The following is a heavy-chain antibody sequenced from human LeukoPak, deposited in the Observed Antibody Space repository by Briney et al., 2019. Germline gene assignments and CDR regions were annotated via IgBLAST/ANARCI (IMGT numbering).Heavy chain of an antibody. CDR3: ARAKRGYSYILEY. D-gene: IGHD5-18*01. CDR2: ILGGGDT. CDR1: GFTVSEAY. Sequence: GGSLRLSCAASGFTVSEAYMTWVRHTPGKGLEWVSFILGGGDTGYADYVKGRFIISRDNSKNTLYLQMNSLKVEDTAVYYCARAKRGYSYILEYWGQGTLVTVSS. J-gene: IGHJ4*02. V-gene: IGHV3-53*01.